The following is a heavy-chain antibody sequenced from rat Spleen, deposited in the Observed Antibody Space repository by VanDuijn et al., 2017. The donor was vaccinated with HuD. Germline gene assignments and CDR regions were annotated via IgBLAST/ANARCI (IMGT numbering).Heavy chain of an antibody. V-gene: IGHV5-17*01. Sequence: EVQLVESGGGLVQPGRSLKLSCAASGFTFSDYAMAWVRQTPKKGLEWVAIIIYDGSSTYYRDSVKGRFTISRDNAKSTLYLQMDSLRSEDTATYYCARQGTTEGPFDYWGQGVMVTVSS. D-gene: IGHD1-11*01. J-gene: IGHJ2*01. CDR2: IIYDGSST. CDR3: ARQGTTEGPFDY. CDR1: GFTFSDYA.